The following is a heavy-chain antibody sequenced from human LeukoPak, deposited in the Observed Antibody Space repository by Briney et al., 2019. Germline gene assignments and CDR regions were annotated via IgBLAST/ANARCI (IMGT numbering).Heavy chain of an antibody. Sequence: PLETLSLTCTVSGGSISSYYWSWIRQPAGKGLEWIGRIYTSGSTNYNPSLKSRVTISVDKSKNQFSLKLSSVTAADTAVYYCARDVAVAGTTNFDYWGQGTLVTVSS. J-gene: IGHJ4*02. CDR3: ARDVAVAGTTNFDY. D-gene: IGHD6-19*01. CDR1: GGSISSYY. CDR2: IYTSGST. V-gene: IGHV4-4*07.